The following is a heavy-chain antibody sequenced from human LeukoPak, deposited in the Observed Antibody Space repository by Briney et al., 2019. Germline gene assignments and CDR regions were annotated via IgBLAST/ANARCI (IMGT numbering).Heavy chain of an antibody. D-gene: IGHD6-6*01. Sequence: GGSLRLSCAASGFTFSSYAIHWVRQAPGKGLEWVAVISYDGSNKYYADSVKGRFTISRDNSKNTLYLQMNSLRAEDTAVYYCAREVAARRLGSWVDPWGQGTLVTVSS. J-gene: IGHJ5*02. CDR2: ISYDGSNK. V-gene: IGHV3-30-3*01. CDR1: GFTFSSYA. CDR3: AREVAARRLGSWVDP.